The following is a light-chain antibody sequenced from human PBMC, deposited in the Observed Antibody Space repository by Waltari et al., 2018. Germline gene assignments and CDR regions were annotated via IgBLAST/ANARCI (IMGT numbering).Light chain of an antibody. Sequence: DIEMTQSPSSLSASVGDRVTITCRASQTISTYLNWYQQKPGEAPKLLIYASTNFHTGVPSRFSGAGSGTEFTLTISTLQPDDFATYYCQQSYNIPRTFGQGTRVEVK. V-gene: IGKV1-39*01. CDR1: QTISTY. CDR3: QQSYNIPRT. CDR2: AST. J-gene: IGKJ1*01.